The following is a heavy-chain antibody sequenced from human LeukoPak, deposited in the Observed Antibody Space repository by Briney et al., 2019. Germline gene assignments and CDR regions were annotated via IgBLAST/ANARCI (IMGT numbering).Heavy chain of an antibody. CDR1: GFTFSSYA. V-gene: IGHV3-30*01. CDR3: ARAKPYYYDSSGYYSTYFDY. CDR2: ISYDGSNK. Sequence: PGGSLRLSCAASGFTFSSYAMHWVRQAPGKGLEWVAVISYDGSNKYYADSVKGRFTISRDNSKNTLYLQMNSLRAEDTAVYYCARAKPYYYDSSGYYSTYFDYWGQGTLVTVSS. D-gene: IGHD3-22*01. J-gene: IGHJ4*02.